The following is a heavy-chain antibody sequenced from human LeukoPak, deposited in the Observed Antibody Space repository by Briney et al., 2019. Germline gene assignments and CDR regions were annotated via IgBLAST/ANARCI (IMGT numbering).Heavy chain of an antibody. J-gene: IGHJ4*02. Sequence: GGSLRLSCAASGFTFSDYYMSRIRQAPGKGLEWVSYISSSGSTIYYADSVKGRFTISRDNAKNSLYLQMNSLRAEDTAVYYCAGGAATVFFDYWGQGTLVTVSS. D-gene: IGHD2-15*01. CDR3: AGGAATVFFDY. V-gene: IGHV3-11*01. CDR2: ISSSGSTI. CDR1: GFTFSDYY.